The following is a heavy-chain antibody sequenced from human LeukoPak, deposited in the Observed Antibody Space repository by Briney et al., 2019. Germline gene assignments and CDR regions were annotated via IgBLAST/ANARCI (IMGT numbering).Heavy chain of an antibody. CDR3: ARDLAGSSPNWFDP. V-gene: IGHV3-48*01. Sequence: GGSLRLSCAASGFTFSSYSMNWVRQAPGKGLGWVSYISSSSSTIYYADSVKGRFTISRDNAKNSLYLQMNSLRAEDTAVYYCARDLAGSSPNWFDPWGQGTLVTVSS. D-gene: IGHD6-19*01. CDR1: GFTFSSYS. CDR2: ISSSSSTI. J-gene: IGHJ5*02.